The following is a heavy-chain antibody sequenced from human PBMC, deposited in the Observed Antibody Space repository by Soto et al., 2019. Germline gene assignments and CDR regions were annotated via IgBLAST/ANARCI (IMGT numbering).Heavy chain of an antibody. CDR3: ARRGSGSYYDY. D-gene: IGHD1-26*01. CDR2: ISYDGSNK. V-gene: IGHV3-30-3*01. CDR1: GFTFSSYA. J-gene: IGHJ4*02. Sequence: QVQLVESGGGVVQPGRSLRLSCAASGFTFSSYAMHWVRQAPGKGLEWVAVISYDGSNKYYADSVKGRFTISRDNSKNTLYLQMNSLRAEDTAKYYCARRGSGSYYDYWGQGTLVTVSS.